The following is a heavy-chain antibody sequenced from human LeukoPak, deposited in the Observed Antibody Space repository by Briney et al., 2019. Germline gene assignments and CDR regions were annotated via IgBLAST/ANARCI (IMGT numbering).Heavy chain of an antibody. D-gene: IGHD2/OR15-2a*01. CDR2: MSGGGGST. V-gene: IGHV3-23*01. Sequence: GGSLRLSCAASGFTFSSYGMSWVRQAPGKGLEWVSAMSGGGGSTFYADSVKGRFTISGDSSKRTLYLQMNSLRVEDTAVYYCNRGSYYIGMDVWGQGTTVTVSS. CDR1: GFTFSSYG. J-gene: IGHJ6*02. CDR3: NRGSYYIGMDV.